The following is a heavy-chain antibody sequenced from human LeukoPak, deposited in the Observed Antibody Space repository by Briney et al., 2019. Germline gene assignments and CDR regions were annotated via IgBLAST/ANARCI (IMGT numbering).Heavy chain of an antibody. J-gene: IGHJ3*02. Sequence: PGGSLRLSCAASGFSVSSNYMSWVRQAPGKGLEWVSVIYSGGNTYYADSVKGRFTISRDSSKNTLYLQMNSLRTEDTAVYYCVREAAFDIWGQGTKVTVSS. CDR2: IYSGGNT. CDR1: GFSVSSNY. CDR3: VREAAFDI. V-gene: IGHV3-53*01.